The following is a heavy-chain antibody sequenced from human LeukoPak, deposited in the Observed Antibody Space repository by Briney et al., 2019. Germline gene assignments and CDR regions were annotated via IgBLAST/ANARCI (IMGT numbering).Heavy chain of an antibody. CDR3: AKDERYGSGTYYAITHFDQ. V-gene: IGHV3-9*01. Sequence: PAGGSLRLSCVTSGFTFDDYAMHWVRQAPGKGLEWVSGIIWNSGSIGYADSVKGRFTISRDNAKNSLYLQMNSLRAEDTALYYCAKDERYGSGTYYAITHFDQWGQGTLVTVSS. CDR1: GFTFDDYA. CDR2: IIWNSGSI. D-gene: IGHD3-10*01. J-gene: IGHJ4*02.